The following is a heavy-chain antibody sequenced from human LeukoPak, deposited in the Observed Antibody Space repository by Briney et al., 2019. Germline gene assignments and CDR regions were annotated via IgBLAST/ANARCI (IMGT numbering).Heavy chain of an antibody. V-gene: IGHV3-21*01. Sequence: PGGSLRLSCAASGFTFRSYSMNWVRQAPGKGLEWVSSISSSSSYIDDADSVKGRFTISRDNAKNSLYLQMNSLRAEDTAGYYCARVLGYCSGGSCYLDWFDPWGQGTLVTVSS. CDR1: GFTFRSYS. CDR3: ARVLGYCSGGSCYLDWFDP. D-gene: IGHD2-15*01. CDR2: ISSSSSYI. J-gene: IGHJ5*02.